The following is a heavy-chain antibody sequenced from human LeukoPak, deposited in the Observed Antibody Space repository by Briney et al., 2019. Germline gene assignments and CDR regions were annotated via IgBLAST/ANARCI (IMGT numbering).Heavy chain of an antibody. CDR3: ARGGFLRYTYSFDS. D-gene: IGHD5-18*01. V-gene: IGHV4-59*01. CDR1: GGSISSYY. Sequence: SETLSLTCTVSGGSISSYYWSWIRQPPGKGLEWIGYIYYSGSTNYNPSLKSRVTISVDTSKNQFSLKLSSVTAADTAVYYCARGGFLRYTYSFDSWGQGTLVTVSS. J-gene: IGHJ4*02. CDR2: IYYSGST.